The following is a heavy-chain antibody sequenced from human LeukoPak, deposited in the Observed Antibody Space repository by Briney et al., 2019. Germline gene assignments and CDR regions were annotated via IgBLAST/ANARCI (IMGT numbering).Heavy chain of an antibody. CDR1: GGSFSGYY. J-gene: IGHJ4*02. CDR3: ARDRYYYDSSARYFDY. V-gene: IGHV4-34*01. D-gene: IGHD3-22*01. Sequence: SETLSLTCAVYGGSFSGYYWSWIRQPPGRGLEWIGEINHSGSTNYNPSLKSRVTISVDTSKNQFSLKLSSVTAADTAVYYCARDRYYYDSSARYFDYWGQGILVTVSS. CDR2: INHSGST.